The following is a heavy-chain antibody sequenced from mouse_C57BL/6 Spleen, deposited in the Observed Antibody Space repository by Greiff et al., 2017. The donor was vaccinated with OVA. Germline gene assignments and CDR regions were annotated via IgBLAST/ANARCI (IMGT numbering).Heavy chain of an antibody. CDR2: IDPETGGT. V-gene: IGHV1-15*01. CDR3: TRGGYYGSSYEFAY. CDR1: GYTFTDYE. J-gene: IGHJ3*01. D-gene: IGHD1-1*01. Sequence: VQGVESGAELVRPGASVTLSCKASGYTFTDYEMHWVKQTPVHGLEWIGAIDPETGGTAYNQKFKGKAILTADKSSSTAYMELRSLTSEDSAVYYCTRGGYYGSSYEFAYWGQGTLVTVSA.